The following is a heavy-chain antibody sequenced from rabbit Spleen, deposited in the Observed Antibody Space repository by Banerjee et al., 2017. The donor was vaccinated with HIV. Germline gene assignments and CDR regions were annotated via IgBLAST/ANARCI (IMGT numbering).Heavy chain of an antibody. CDR2: IYNGDGST. J-gene: IGHJ4*01. V-gene: IGHV1S47*01. D-gene: IGHD8-1*01. CDR3: ARLFAYAGSSYLDL. Sequence: QEQLVESGGGLVQPEGSLTLTCKAAGFDFSSSYYMCWVRQAPGKGPEWIACIYNGDGSTYYASWANGRFTISRSTSLNTVTLQMTSLTAADTATYFCARLFAYAGSSYLDLWGPGTLVTVS. CDR1: GFDFSSSY.